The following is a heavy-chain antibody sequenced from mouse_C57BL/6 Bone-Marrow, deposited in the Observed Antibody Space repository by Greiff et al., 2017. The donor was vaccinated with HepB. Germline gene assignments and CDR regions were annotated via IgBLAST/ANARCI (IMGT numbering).Heavy chain of an antibody. D-gene: IGHD1-1*01. Sequence: VQLQQPGTELVKPGASVKLSCKASGYTFTSYWMHWVKQRPGQGLEWIGNINPSNGGTNYNEKFKSKATLTVDKSSSTAYMQLSSLTSEDSVVYYCARDYGSSSYWYFDVWGTGTTVTVSS. V-gene: IGHV1-53*01. CDR3: ARDYGSSSYWYFDV. CDR1: GYTFTSYW. CDR2: INPSNGGT. J-gene: IGHJ1*03.